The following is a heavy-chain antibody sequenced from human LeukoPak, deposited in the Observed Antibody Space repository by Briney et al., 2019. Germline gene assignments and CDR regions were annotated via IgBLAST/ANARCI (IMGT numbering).Heavy chain of an antibody. CDR2: ISGSGGST. D-gene: IGHD6-19*01. V-gene: IGHV3-23*01. CDR3: AKMKWQQWGFDY. J-gene: IGHJ4*02. Sequence: GSLRLSCAASGFTFSSYAMSWVRQAPGKGLEWVSAISGSGGSTYYADSVKGRFTISRDNSKNTLHLQMNSLRAEDTAVYYCAKMKWQQWGFDYWGQGTLVTVSS. CDR1: GFTFSSYA.